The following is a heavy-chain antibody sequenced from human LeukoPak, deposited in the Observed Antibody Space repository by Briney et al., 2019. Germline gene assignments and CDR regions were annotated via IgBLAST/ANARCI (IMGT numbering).Heavy chain of an antibody. V-gene: IGHV4-61*02. CDR2: TYTSGST. Sequence: SETLSLTCTVSGGSISSGSYYWSWIRQTAGKGLECIGRTYTSGSTNYNPSLKSRVTISVDTSKNQFSLKLSSVTAADTAVYYCARHYGSGSYYPHYYYYYYMDVWGKGTTVTVSS. D-gene: IGHD3-10*01. CDR1: GGSISSGSYY. J-gene: IGHJ6*03. CDR3: ARHYGSGSYYPHYYYYYYMDV.